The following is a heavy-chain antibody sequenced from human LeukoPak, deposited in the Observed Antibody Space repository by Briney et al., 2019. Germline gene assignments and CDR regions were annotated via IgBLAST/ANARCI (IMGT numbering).Heavy chain of an antibody. V-gene: IGHV3-48*03. D-gene: IGHD3-3*01. J-gene: IGHJ4*02. CDR3: ARVPRSSRIPIFR. CDR1: EFTFSSYE. CDR2: ISSSGDTI. Sequence: GGSLRLSCAASEFTFSSYEMNWVRQAPGKGLEMVSYISSSGDTIYYADSVKGRFTISRDNAKNSLYLQLNSLRAEDTAVYYCARVPRSSRIPIFRWGQGTLVTVSS.